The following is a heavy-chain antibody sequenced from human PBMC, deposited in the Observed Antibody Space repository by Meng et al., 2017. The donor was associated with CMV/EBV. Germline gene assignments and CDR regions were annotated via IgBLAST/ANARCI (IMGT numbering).Heavy chain of an antibody. CDR3: ARDRVGATNWFDP. CDR1: GGTFNSYA. CDR2: IIPIFGTA. V-gene: IGHV1-69*05. D-gene: IGHD1-26*01. J-gene: IGHJ5*02. Sequence: SVKVSCKASGGTFNSYAISWVRQAPGQGLEWMGGIIPIFGTANYAQKFQGRVTITTDESTSTAYMELSSLRSEDTAVYYCARDRVGATNWFDPWGQGTLVTVSS.